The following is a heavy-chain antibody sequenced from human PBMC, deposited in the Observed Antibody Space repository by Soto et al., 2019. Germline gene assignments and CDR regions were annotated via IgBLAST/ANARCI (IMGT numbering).Heavy chain of an antibody. Sequence: ASVKVSCKASGGTFSSYAISWVRQAPGQVLEWMGVIIPIFGTANYAQKFQGRVTITADESTSTAYMELSSLRSEDTAVYYCAYQGMWIQPNWFNPGGQGTLVTVSS. CDR2: IIPIFGTA. V-gene: IGHV1-69*13. CDR3: AYQGMWIQPNWFNP. J-gene: IGHJ5*02. D-gene: IGHD5-18*01. CDR1: GGTFSSYA.